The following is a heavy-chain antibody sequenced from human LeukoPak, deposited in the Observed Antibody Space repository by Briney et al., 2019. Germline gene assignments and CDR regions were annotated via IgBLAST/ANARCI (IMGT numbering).Heavy chain of an antibody. CDR2: ISGSGGHT. D-gene: IGHD5-24*01. CDR1: GFTFRNYW. Sequence: GGSLRLSCAASGFTFRNYWMSWVRQAPGKGLEWVSLISGSGGHTYYGDSVKGRFTISRDNSTNRLYLQMNSLKPEDTAVYYCAKGGSATMRDGYNYYYYYMEVWGRGTTVTVSS. V-gene: IGHV3-23*01. CDR3: AKGGSATMRDGYNYYYYYMEV. J-gene: IGHJ6*03.